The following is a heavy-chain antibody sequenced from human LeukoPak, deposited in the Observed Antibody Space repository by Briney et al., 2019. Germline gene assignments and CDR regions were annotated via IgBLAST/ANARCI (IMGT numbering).Heavy chain of an antibody. D-gene: IGHD3-3*01. J-gene: IGHJ4*02. CDR2: INADNGNT. Sequence: ASVKVSCKASGYTFSSYPMHWVRQAPGQRLEWMGWINADNGNTKYSQKFQGRVTITRDTSASTAYMELSSLRSEDTAVYYCARDRSLGANYFDYWGQGSLLTVSS. V-gene: IGHV1-3*01. CDR1: GYTFSSYP. CDR3: ARDRSLGANYFDY.